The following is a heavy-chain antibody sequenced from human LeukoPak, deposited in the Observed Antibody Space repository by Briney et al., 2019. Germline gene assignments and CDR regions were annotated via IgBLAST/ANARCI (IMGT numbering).Heavy chain of an antibody. D-gene: IGHD5-18*01. CDR3: AKPIEFGYSYSFDY. J-gene: IGHJ4*02. CDR2: ISGSGGST. Sequence: GGSLRRSCAASGFTFSSYAMSWVRQAPGKGLEWVSAISGSGGSTYYADSVKGRFTISRDNSKNTLYLQMNSLRAEDTAVYYCAKPIEFGYSYSFDYWGQGTLVTVSS. V-gene: IGHV3-23*01. CDR1: GFTFSSYA.